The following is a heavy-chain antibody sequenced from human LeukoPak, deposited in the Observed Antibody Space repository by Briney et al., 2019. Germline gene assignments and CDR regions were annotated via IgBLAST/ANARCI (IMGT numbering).Heavy chain of an antibody. D-gene: IGHD3-10*02. CDR1: GFTFSSYS. J-gene: IGHJ3*02. CDR3: ARAQTMFWEFDGFDI. V-gene: IGHV3-69-1*01. Sequence: NPGGSLRLSCAASGFTFSSYSMNWVRQAPGKGLEWVATMTSSTTIYYAASVKGRFTISRDNAENSAYLQMNSLRDEDTAVYPCARAQTMFWEFDGFDIWGRGTKVSVSS. CDR2: MTSSTTI.